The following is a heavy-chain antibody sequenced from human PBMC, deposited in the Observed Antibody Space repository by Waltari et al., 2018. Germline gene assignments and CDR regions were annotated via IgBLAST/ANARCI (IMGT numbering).Heavy chain of an antibody. Sequence: EVQLVQSGAEVKKPGESLKISCKGSGYSFSRYWIGWVRQMPGKGLEWMGVIFPVAARPKSGPAFQGQVTFSADKSINTAYLQWNSLKDSDSAMYYCARQDVAVVVDVLDAFNIWGQGTKVTVSS. CDR3: ARQDVAVVVDVLDAFNI. J-gene: IGHJ3*02. CDR1: GYSFSRYW. V-gene: IGHV5-51*01. CDR2: IFPVAARP. D-gene: IGHD2-15*01.